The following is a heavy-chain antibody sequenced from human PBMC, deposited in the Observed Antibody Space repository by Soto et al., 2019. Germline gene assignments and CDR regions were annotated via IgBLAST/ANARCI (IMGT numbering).Heavy chain of an antibody. CDR3: AREWDYGDYDY. J-gene: IGHJ4*02. V-gene: IGHV3-30-3*01. Sequence: QVQLVESGGGVVQPGRSLRLSCAASGFTFSSYAMHWVRQAPGKGLEWVAVISYDGSNKYYADSVKGRFTISRDNSKNTLYLQMNRLRAEDTAVYYCAREWDYGDYDYWVQGPLVTVSS. D-gene: IGHD4-17*01. CDR1: GFTFSSYA. CDR2: ISYDGSNK.